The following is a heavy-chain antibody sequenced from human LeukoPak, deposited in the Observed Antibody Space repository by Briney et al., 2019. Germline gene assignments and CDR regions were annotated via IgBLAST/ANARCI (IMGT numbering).Heavy chain of an antibody. CDR3: AKEITLDAFDI. Sequence: PGGSLRLSCAASGFTFSSYGMHWVRQAPGKGLEWVAVIWYDGSNKYYADSVKGRFTTSRDNSKNTLYLQMNSLRAEDTAVYYCAKEITLDAFDIWGQGTMVTVSS. D-gene: IGHD3-16*01. CDR1: GFTFSSYG. V-gene: IGHV3-33*06. CDR2: IWYDGSNK. J-gene: IGHJ3*02.